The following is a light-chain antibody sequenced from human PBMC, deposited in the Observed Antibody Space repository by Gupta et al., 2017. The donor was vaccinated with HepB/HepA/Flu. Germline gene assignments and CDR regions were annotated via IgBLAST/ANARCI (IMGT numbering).Light chain of an antibody. V-gene: IGLV2-8*01. Sequence: SALPHPPSASGSPGQSVTIPCSGTSSDVGGYTYVSWYQQHPGKAPKLMIYEVSKRPSGVPDRFSGSKSGNTASLTVSGRKAEEEADYYCSSDAGINNEIFGGGTKLTVL. J-gene: IGLJ2*01. CDR3: SSDAGINNEI. CDR2: EVS. CDR1: SSDVGGYTY.